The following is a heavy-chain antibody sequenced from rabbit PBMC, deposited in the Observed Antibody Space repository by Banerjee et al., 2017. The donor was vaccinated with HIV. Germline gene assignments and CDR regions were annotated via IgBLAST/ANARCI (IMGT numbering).Heavy chain of an antibody. V-gene: IGHV1S47*01. CDR3: VREVAAKFGL. CDR2: IDPIFGTT. Sequence: QEQLVESGGGLVQPGGSLKLSCKASGFDFSTYGVSWVRQGPGKGLEWIGYIDPIFGTTNYATWVNGRFSISSHNAQNTLFLQLNSLTAAGTATYFCVREVAAKFGLWGQGTLVTVS. D-gene: IGHD4-1*01. J-gene: IGHJ3*01. CDR1: GFDFSTYG.